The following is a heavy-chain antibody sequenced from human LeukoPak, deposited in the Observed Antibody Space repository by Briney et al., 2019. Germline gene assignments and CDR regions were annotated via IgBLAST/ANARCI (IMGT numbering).Heavy chain of an antibody. V-gene: IGHV4-34*01. J-gene: IGHJ3*01. Sequence: SETLSLTCAVYGGSFSAHYWSWIRHAPGKGLEWLGEVNHSGSSNYNPSLKSRVTISADTSKNQFSLKLRSVTAADTAVYYCARVHQQLALYAFDFWGQGTMVTVSS. CDR1: GGSFSAHY. CDR2: VNHSGSS. D-gene: IGHD6-13*01. CDR3: ARVHQQLALYAFDF.